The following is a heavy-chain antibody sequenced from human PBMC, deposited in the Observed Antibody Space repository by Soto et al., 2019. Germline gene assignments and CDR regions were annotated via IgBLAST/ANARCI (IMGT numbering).Heavy chain of an antibody. CDR3: ARAASIAALPYYFDY. D-gene: IGHD6-6*01. V-gene: IGHV4-4*02. J-gene: IGHJ4*02. CDR1: GGSISSSNW. Sequence: PSETLSLTCAVSGGSISSSNWWSWVRQPPGKGLEWIGEIYHSGSTNYNPSLKSRVTISVDKSKNQFSLKLSSVTAADTAVYYCARAASIAALPYYFDYWGQGTLVTVSS. CDR2: IYHSGST.